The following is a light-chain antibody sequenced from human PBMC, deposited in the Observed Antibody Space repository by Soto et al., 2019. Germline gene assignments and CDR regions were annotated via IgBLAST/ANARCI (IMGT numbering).Light chain of an antibody. CDR3: HQYYSIPYS. V-gene: IGKV4-1*01. Sequence: DIVMTQSPDSLAVSLGERATINCKSSQSLFFRSKNKDYLAWYQHKPGQPPKLLFYWSTTRESGAPDRFSGSGSGTDFTLTISSLQAEDVAVYYCHQYYSIPYSFGQGTKLEIK. CDR1: QSLFFRSKNKDY. CDR2: WST. J-gene: IGKJ2*03.